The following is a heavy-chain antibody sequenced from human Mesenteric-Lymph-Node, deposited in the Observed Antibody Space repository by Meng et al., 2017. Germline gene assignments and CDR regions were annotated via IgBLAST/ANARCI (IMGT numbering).Heavy chain of an antibody. CDR3: ARDTPGLLFDY. CDR1: GFTFSSYT. Sequence: EVQLVGSGGGLVKPGGSLRLSCAASGFTFSSYTMNWARRAPGKGLEWVSSISSSSNYIYSADSVKGRFTISRDNAKNSLYLQMNSLRAEDTAVYYCARDTPGLLFDYWGQGTLVTVSS. V-gene: IGHV3-21*01. J-gene: IGHJ4*02. D-gene: IGHD5-18*01. CDR2: ISSSSNYI.